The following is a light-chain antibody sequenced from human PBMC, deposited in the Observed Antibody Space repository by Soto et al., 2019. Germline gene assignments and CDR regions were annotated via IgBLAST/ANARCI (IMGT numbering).Light chain of an antibody. J-gene: IGKJ4*01. CDR1: QSVSSIY. V-gene: IGKV3-20*01. Sequence: EIVLTQSPATLSLSPGERATLSCRASQSVSSIYLGWYQQKPGQAPRLLIYGASSRSTGIPDRFSGSGSGTDFTLTISRLEPEDFAVYYCQQYVTSPLTFGGGTKVDI. CDR2: GAS. CDR3: QQYVTSPLT.